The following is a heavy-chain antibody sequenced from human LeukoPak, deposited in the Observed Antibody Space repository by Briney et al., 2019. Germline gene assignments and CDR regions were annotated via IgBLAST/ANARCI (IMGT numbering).Heavy chain of an antibody. D-gene: IGHD6-13*01. V-gene: IGHV4-59*12. CDR1: GGSISSYY. CDR2: IYYSGST. Sequence: SETLSLTCTVSGGSISSYYWSWIRQPPGKGLEWIGYIYYSGSTNYNPSLKSRVTMSVDTSKNQFSLKLSSVTAADTAVYYCARMSSSSWFFDYWGQGTLVTVSS. CDR3: ARMSSSSWFFDY. J-gene: IGHJ4*02.